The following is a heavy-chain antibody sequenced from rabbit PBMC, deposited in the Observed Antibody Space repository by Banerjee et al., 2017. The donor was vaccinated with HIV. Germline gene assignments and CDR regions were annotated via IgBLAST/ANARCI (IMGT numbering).Heavy chain of an antibody. V-gene: IGHV1S45*01. J-gene: IGHJ3*01. Sequence: EESGGGLVQPEGSLTLTCKASGFTFSSCWICWVRQAPGKGLEWIACIYAGSSGSTYYASWAKGRFTISKTSSTTVTLQMTSLTAAETATYFCARDANGGYATIFDFWGQGTLVTVS. CDR3: ARDANGGYATIFDF. D-gene: IGHD6-1*01. CDR2: IYAGSSGST. CDR1: GFTFSSCW.